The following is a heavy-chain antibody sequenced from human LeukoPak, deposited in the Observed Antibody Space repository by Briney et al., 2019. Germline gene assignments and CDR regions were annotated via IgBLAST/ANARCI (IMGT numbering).Heavy chain of an antibody. J-gene: IGHJ4*02. CDR3: ARGQTWGTTGWSDY. Sequence: PGGSLRLSCAASGFTFSSYSMNWVRQAPGKGLEWVSSISSSSSYIYYADSVKGRFTISRDNSKNTLYLQMNSLRAEDTAVYYCARGQTWGTTGWSDYWGQGTLVTVSS. CDR1: GFTFSSYS. CDR2: ISSSSSYI. V-gene: IGHV3-21*01. D-gene: IGHD1-7*01.